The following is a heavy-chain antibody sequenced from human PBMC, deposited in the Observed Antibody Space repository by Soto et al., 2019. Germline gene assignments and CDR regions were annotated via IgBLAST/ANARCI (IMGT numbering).Heavy chain of an antibody. J-gene: IGHJ3*02. CDR1: GFICSSYD. CDR3: AKATATSGGAFEI. CDR2: ILVGGST. Sequence: ETLSLSCAVSGFICSSYDMSWVRQAPGKGLEWVSTILVGGSTHYEDSVKGRFTISRDTSKNTVYLQMNSLTAGDTAFYYCAKATATSGGAFEIYGQGTMVTVSS. V-gene: IGHV3-23*01. D-gene: IGHD1-1*01.